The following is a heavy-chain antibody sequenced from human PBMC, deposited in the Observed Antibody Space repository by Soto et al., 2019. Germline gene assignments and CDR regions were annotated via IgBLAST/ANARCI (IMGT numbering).Heavy chain of an antibody. CDR2: IIPIFGTA. Sequence: QVQLVQSGAEVKKPGSSVKVSCKASGGTFSSYAISWVRQAPGQGLEWMGGIIPIFGTANYAQKFQGRVTNPPDEATSTAYLELSRLRPEETAVYYCARPLGGVVSGWFDPWGQGTLVTVSS. CDR1: GGTFSSYA. J-gene: IGHJ5*02. CDR3: ARPLGGVVSGWFDP. V-gene: IGHV1-69*05. D-gene: IGHD3-3*01.